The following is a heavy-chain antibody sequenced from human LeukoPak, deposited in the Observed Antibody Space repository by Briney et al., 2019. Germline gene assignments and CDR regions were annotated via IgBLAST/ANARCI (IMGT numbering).Heavy chain of an antibody. CDR3: ARDQMVDRRPTYYYYYGMDV. Sequence: GASVKVSCKASGGTFSSYAISWVRQAPGQGLEWMGRIIPILGIANYAQKFQGRVTITADKSTSTAYMELSSLRSEDTAVYYCARDQMVDRRPTYYYYYGMDVWGQGTTVTVSS. CDR2: IIPILGIA. J-gene: IGHJ6*02. CDR1: GGTFSSYA. V-gene: IGHV1-69*04. D-gene: IGHD3-10*01.